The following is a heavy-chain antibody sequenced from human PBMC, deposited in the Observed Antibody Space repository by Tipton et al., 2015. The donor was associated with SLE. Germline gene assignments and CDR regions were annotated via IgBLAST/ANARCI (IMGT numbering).Heavy chain of an antibody. Sequence: TLSLTCAVYGGSFSGYYWSWIRQPPGKGLEWIGEINHSGSTNYNPSLKSRVTISVDTSKKQFSLRLRSATAADTAVYYCAKSVAVRPKFDNWGQGALVTVSS. CDR1: GGSFSGYY. D-gene: IGHD6-19*01. V-gene: IGHV4-34*01. J-gene: IGHJ4*02. CDR3: AKSVAVRPKFDN. CDR2: INHSGST.